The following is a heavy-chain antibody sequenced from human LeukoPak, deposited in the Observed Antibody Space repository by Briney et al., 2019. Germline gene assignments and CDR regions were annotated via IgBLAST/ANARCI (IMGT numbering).Heavy chain of an antibody. CDR1: GYTFTSYA. J-gene: IGHJ4*02. CDR2: INAGNGNT. V-gene: IGHV1-3*01. Sequence: ASVKVSCKASGYTFTSYAMHWVRQAPGQRLEWMGWINAGNGNTKYSQKFQGRVTIIRDTSASTAYMELSSLRSEDTAVYYCAREGYSSSWYVIDYWGQGTLVTVSS. D-gene: IGHD6-13*01. CDR3: AREGYSSSWYVIDY.